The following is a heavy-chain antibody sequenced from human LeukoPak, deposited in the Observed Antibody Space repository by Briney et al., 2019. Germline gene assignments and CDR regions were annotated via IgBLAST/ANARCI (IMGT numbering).Heavy chain of an antibody. J-gene: IGHJ5*02. CDR1: GGSISSSSYY. V-gene: IGHV4-39*07. Sequence: KPSETLSLTCTVSGGSISSSSYYWGWIRQPPGKGLEWIGSIYYSGSTYYNPSLKSRVTISVDTSKNQFSLKLSSVTAADTAVYYCARGPYCSGGSCYARSLNWFDPWGQGTLVTVSS. D-gene: IGHD2-15*01. CDR3: ARGPYCSGGSCYARSLNWFDP. CDR2: IYYSGST.